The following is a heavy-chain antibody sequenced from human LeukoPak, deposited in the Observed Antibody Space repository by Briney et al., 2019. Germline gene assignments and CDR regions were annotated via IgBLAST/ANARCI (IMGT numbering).Heavy chain of an antibody. CDR3: ARDLRYGEYQLPFLTYNWFDP. J-gene: IGHJ5*02. D-gene: IGHD2-2*01. V-gene: IGHV6-1*01. CDR2: TYYRSRWYN. CDR1: GDSVSSNSAA. Sequence: SQTLSLTCAISGDSVSSNSAAWNWIRQSPSRGLEWLGRTYYRSRWYNDYAVSVKSRIIISADTSKNQFSLMLNSVTPDDTAVYYCARDLRYGEYQLPFLTYNWFDPWGQGTLVTVSS.